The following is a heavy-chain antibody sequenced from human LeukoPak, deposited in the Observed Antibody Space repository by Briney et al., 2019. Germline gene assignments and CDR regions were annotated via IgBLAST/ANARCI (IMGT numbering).Heavy chain of an antibody. D-gene: IGHD1-26*01. CDR2: IKGDGNEK. J-gene: IGHJ6*03. V-gene: IGHV3-7*01. CDR3: ARDPYSGNYGNYYYYYMDV. CDR1: DFTFNTYW. Sequence: PGGSLRLSCVASDFTFNTYWMSWVRQAPGQGLEWVANIKGDGNEKYYSDSVKGRFTISRDNAKNSLYLQMNSLGPEDTAVYYCARDPYSGNYGNYYYYYMDVWGKGTTVTISS.